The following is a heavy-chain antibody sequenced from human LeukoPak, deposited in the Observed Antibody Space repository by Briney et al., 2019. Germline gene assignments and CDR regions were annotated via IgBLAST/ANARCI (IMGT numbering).Heavy chain of an antibody. CDR2: ISSSSSYI. Sequence: GGSLRLSCAASGFIFSSYSMNWVRQAPGKGLEWVSFISSSSSYIYYADSVKGRFTISRDNAKNSLYLQMNNLRAEDTAVYYCARDPGGSYFRWFDPWGQGTLVTVSS. D-gene: IGHD1-26*01. V-gene: IGHV3-21*01. CDR1: GFIFSSYS. J-gene: IGHJ5*02. CDR3: ARDPGGSYFRWFDP.